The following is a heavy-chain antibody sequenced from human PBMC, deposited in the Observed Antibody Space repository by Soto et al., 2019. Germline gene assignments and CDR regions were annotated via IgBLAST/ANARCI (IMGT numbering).Heavy chain of an antibody. CDR3: ATGGRRHFGSGNYGTAGGMDV. J-gene: IGHJ6*02. D-gene: IGHD3-10*01. CDR1: GDSISSINW. V-gene: IGHV4-4*02. Sequence: QVRLQESGPGLVRPSGTLSLTCVVSGDSISSINWWTWVRQPLTKGLEWIGEIYHSGGTNYNPSLKSRVTISADRSKNLFSLKLTSVTAADTAVYYCATGGRRHFGSGNYGTAGGMDVWGQGTTVTVSS. CDR2: IYHSGGT.